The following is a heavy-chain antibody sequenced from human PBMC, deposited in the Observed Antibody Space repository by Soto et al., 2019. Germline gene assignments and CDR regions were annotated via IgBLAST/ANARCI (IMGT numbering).Heavy chain of an antibody. Sequence: RWGSLRLSCVASGFAFYHHGMHLVRQSPLKCLEWVSLITWDGVTTYYADSVKGRFTISRDNSKNSVFLQMNSLTADDTALYYCAKDTGGSGWYYPNDYWGQGTLVTVSS. J-gene: IGHJ4*02. CDR1: GFAFYHHG. D-gene: IGHD6-19*01. CDR2: ITWDGVTT. CDR3: AKDTGGSGWYYPNDY. V-gene: IGHV3-43D*04.